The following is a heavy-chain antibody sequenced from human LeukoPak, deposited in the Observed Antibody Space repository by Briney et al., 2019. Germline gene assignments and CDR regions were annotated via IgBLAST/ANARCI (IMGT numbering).Heavy chain of an antibody. CDR1: GYTFTGYY. D-gene: IGHD2-15*01. V-gene: IGHV1-2*02. J-gene: IGHJ6*02. CDR3: ARVPRCGSGGSCPFQTYYYYGMDV. Sequence: GTVKVSCKASGYTFTGYYMHWMRQAPGQGLEWMGWINATSGGTNYAQKFQGMVTMTRDTSISTAYMELSRLRSTDTAVYYCARVPRCGSGGSCPFQTYYYYGMDVWGQGTTVTVSS. CDR2: INATSGGT.